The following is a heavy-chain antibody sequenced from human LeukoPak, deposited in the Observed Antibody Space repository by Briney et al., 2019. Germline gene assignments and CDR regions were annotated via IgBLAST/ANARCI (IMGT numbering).Heavy chain of an antibody. J-gene: IGHJ2*01. CDR2: IIRIFGTA. V-gene: IGHV1-69*05. CDR1: GDTFSSYA. Sequence: SVKVSCKASGDTFSSYAISWVRQAPGQGLEWMGRIIRIFGTANYAQKFQSRVTITTDESTSTAYMELSSLISEDTAVYYCARDPPSGVWGRGSLVTLSS. CDR3: ARDPPSGV. D-gene: IGHD1-14*01.